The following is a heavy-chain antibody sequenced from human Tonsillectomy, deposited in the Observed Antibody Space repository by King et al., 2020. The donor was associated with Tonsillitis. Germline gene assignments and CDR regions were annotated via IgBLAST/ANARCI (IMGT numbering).Heavy chain of an antibody. CDR2: IKQDGSKK. CDR3: ARLMTTVSSYFDY. J-gene: IGHJ4*02. CDR1: GFTFSSYW. Sequence: VQLVESGGGLVQPGGSLRLSCAASGFTFSSYWMSWVRQAPGKGLEWVANIKQDGSKKYYVDSVKGRLTISRDDAKNSLYLQISSLRAEDTALYYCARLMTTVSSYFDYWGQGTLVTVSS. D-gene: IGHD4-17*01. V-gene: IGHV3-7*01.